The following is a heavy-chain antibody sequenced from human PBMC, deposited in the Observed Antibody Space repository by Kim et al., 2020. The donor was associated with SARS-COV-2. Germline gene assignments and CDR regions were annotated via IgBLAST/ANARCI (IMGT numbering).Heavy chain of an antibody. CDR2: IWYDGSNR. CDR3: AREFYCDYEPDY. Sequence: GGSLRLSCAASGFTFSSYGMHWVRQAPGKGLEWVAVIWYDGSNRYYADSVKGRFTISRDNSKNTLYLQMNSLRAEDTAVYCCAREFYCDYEPDYWGQGTLVTVSS. J-gene: IGHJ4*02. CDR1: GFTFSSYG. D-gene: IGHD4-17*01. V-gene: IGHV3-33*08.